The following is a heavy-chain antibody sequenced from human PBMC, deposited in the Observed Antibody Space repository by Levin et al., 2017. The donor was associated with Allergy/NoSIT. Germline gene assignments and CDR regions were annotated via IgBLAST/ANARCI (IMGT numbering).Heavy chain of an antibody. CDR3: ARALVVVAQSYYYYYGVDV. D-gene: IGHD2-15*01. CDR1: GFTFNDNG. CDR2: IWYDGSNK. Sequence: GESLKISCAASGFTFNDNGMHWVRQAPGKGLEWVAVIWYDGSNKNYADSVKGRFTISRDNSKNTVDLQMNSLRAEDTAVYYCARALVVVAQSYYYYYGVDVWGQGTTVTVSS. J-gene: IGHJ6*02. V-gene: IGHV3-33*01.